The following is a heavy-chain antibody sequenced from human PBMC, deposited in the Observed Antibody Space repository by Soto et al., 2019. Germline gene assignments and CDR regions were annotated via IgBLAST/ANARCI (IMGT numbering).Heavy chain of an antibody. J-gene: IGHJ6*02. Sequence: VHLQESGPGLVKPSGTVSLTCVVSGGSIRSTNWWAWVRQTPGKGLEWIGEVYHNGTSNYNPSLNGRATISVDRSKDQVSLRLNSFIDADTAVYYCARDLDRYCSVTSCHAMDVWGQGTSVTFSS. CDR2: VYHNGTS. D-gene: IGHD2-15*01. CDR1: GGSIRSTNW. CDR3: ARDLDRYCSVTSCHAMDV. V-gene: IGHV4-4*02.